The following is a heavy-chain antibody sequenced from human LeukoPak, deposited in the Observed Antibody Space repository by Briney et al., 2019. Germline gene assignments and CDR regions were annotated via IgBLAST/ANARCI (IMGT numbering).Heavy chain of an antibody. J-gene: IGHJ6*03. CDR2: ISGSGGST. Sequence: GGSLRLSCAASGFTFSSYGMSWVRHAPGKGLEWVSAISGSGGSTYYADSVKGRFTISRDNSKNTLYLQMNSLRAEDTAIYYCAKNGDRGAYCTGGTCYPYFYYYMDVWGKGTTVTI. CDR1: GFTFSSYG. V-gene: IGHV3-23*01. D-gene: IGHD2-15*01. CDR3: AKNGDRGAYCTGGTCYPYFYYYMDV.